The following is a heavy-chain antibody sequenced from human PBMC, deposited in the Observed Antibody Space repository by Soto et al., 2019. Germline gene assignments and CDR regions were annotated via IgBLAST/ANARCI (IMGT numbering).Heavy chain of an antibody. CDR1: GYTLTELS. V-gene: IGHV1-24*01. J-gene: IGHJ5*02. Sequence: ASVKVSCKVSGYTLTELSMHWVRQAPGKGLEWMGGFDPEDGETIYAQKFQGRVTMTEDTSTDTAYMELSSLRSEDTAVYYCATAGYCSSTSCANWFDHWGHVTLVPVSS. CDR2: FDPEDGET. D-gene: IGHD2-2*01. CDR3: ATAGYCSSTSCANWFDH.